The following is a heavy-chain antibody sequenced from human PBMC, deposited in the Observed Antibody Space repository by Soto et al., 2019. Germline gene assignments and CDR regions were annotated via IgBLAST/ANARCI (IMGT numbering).Heavy chain of an antibody. Sequence: LRLSCAASGFTFSSYSMNWVRQAPGKGLEWVSYISSSSSTIYYADSVKGRFTISRDNAKNSLYLQMNSLRDEDTAVYYCARRKTMVVAATLYYYYGMDVWGQGTTVTVSS. CDR3: ARRKTMVVAATLYYYYGMDV. CDR1: GFTFSSYS. CDR2: ISSSSSTI. J-gene: IGHJ6*02. V-gene: IGHV3-48*02. D-gene: IGHD2-15*01.